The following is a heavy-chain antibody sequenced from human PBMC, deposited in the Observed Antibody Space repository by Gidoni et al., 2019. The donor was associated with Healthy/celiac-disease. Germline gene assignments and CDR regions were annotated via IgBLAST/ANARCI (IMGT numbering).Heavy chain of an antibody. V-gene: IGHV1-2*02. CDR2: IDPNSGGT. J-gene: IGHJ5*02. CDR3: ARGGIVVVVAATRRYNWFDP. Sequence: QAQLVQSGAEVKKPGASVKVSCQASGEPITGYSVPWVRQAPGQGLEWMGWIDPNSGGTNYAQKFQGRVTMTRDTSISTAYMELSRLRSDDTAVYYCARGGIVVVVAATRRYNWFDPWGQGTLVTVSS. D-gene: IGHD2-15*01. CDR1: GEPITGYS.